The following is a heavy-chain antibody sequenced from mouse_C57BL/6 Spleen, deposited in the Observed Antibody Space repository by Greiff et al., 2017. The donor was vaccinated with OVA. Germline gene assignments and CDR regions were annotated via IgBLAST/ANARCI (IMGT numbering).Heavy chain of an antibody. CDR3: ANSNYGY. Sequence: QVQLQQPGAELVKPGASVQMSCQASGYTFTSSWITWVKQRPGQGLEWIGDIYPGSGSTNYNEKFKSKATLTVDTSSSTAYMQLSSLTSEDSAVYYCANSNYGYWGQGTTLTVSS. J-gene: IGHJ2*01. CDR1: GYTFTSSW. V-gene: IGHV1-55*01. D-gene: IGHD2-5*01. CDR2: IYPGSGST.